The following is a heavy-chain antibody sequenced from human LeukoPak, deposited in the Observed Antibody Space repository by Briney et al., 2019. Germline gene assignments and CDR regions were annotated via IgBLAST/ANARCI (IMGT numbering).Heavy chain of an antibody. D-gene: IGHD4-17*01. CDR1: GFTFGGHE. Sequence: SGGSLRLSCAASGFTFGGHEMNWVRQAPGKGLEWLSYISTTGSTIYYADSVKGRFTISRDNAKNSLYLQMNSPRVEDTAVYYCARADPYGDSTPDFWGQGTPVTVSS. CDR3: ARADPYGDSTPDF. V-gene: IGHV3-48*03. J-gene: IGHJ4*02. CDR2: ISTTGSTI.